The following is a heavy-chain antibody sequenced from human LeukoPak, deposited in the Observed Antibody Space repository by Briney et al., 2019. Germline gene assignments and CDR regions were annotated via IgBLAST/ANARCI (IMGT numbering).Heavy chain of an antibody. CDR2: IYDSGNT. D-gene: IGHD2-15*01. CDR1: GGSISSSYYY. J-gene: IGHJ4*02. Sequence: PSETLSLTCTVSGGSISSSYYYWTWLRQPPGEGLGWIGTIYDSGNTYYNPSLRGRVTISLDTPKSQFSLHLSSVTAADTAVYYCAKPSTKDSGFDFWGQGTLVTVSS. CDR3: AKPSTKDSGFDF. V-gene: IGHV4-39*01.